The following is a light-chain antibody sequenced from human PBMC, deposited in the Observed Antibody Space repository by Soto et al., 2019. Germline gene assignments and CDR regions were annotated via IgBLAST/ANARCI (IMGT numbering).Light chain of an antibody. CDR3: QQYHTYLT. CDR2: MAS. CDR1: QSISSW. J-gene: IGKJ1*01. V-gene: IGKV1-5*03. Sequence: IQMTQSPSTLSASVGDRVTITCRASQSISSWLAWYQQKPGKAPKLLIYMASSLESGVSSRFSGNGSGTEFTLAISSLQPDDFATYYCQQYHTYLTFGQGTKVEI.